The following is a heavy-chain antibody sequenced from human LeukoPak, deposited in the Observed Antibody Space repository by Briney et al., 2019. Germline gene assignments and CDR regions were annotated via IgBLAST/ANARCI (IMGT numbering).Heavy chain of an antibody. Sequence: ASVKVSCKVSGYTLTELSMHWVRQAPGQGLEWMGIINPSGGSTSYAQKFQGRVTMTRDTSTSTVYMELSSLRSEDTAVYYCARDTNPGYSGYGGVGYWGQGTLVTVSS. D-gene: IGHD5-12*01. V-gene: IGHV1-46*01. CDR2: INPSGGST. CDR3: ARDTNPGYSGYGGVGY. J-gene: IGHJ4*02. CDR1: GYTLTELS.